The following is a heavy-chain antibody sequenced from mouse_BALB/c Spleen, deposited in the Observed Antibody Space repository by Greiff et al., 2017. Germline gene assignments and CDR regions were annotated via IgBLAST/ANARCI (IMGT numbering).Heavy chain of an antibody. CDR1: GFSLTSYG. CDR3: ARNPFYDGYYVGYAMDY. Sequence: QVQLQQSGPGLVQPSQSLSITCTVSGFSLTSYGVHWVRQSPGKGLEWLGVIWSGGSTDYNAAFISRLSISKDNSKSQVFFKMNSLQANDTAIYYCARNPFYDGYYVGYAMDYWGQGTSVTVSS. V-gene: IGHV2-2*02. CDR2: IWSGGST. J-gene: IGHJ4*01. D-gene: IGHD2-3*01.